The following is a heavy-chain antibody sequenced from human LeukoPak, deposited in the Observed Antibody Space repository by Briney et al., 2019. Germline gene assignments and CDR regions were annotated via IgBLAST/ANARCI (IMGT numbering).Heavy chain of an antibody. CDR3: ARAGLNGDVDY. CDR2: INHSGST. J-gene: IGHJ4*02. D-gene: IGHD4-17*01. V-gene: IGHV4-34*01. Sequence: SETLSLTCAVYGGSFSGYYWSWIRQPPGKGLEWIGEINHSGSTNYNTSLKSRVTIPVDTSKNQFSLKLSSVTAADTAVYYCARAGLNGDVDYWGQGTLVTVSS. CDR1: GGSFSGYY.